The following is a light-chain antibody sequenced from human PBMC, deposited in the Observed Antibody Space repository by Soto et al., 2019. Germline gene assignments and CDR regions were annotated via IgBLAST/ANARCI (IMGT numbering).Light chain of an antibody. CDR1: QSVRSNS. Sequence: EIVLTQSPRTLSLSPGESATLSCTASQSVRSNSLARYKQKPGQAPRLLMFGASGRATGTPPRFSGRGSGTDFTLTISRLEPEDFAVYYCQQYGTSPLTFGGGTKVDIK. V-gene: IGKV3-20*01. CDR3: QQYGTSPLT. CDR2: GAS. J-gene: IGKJ4*01.